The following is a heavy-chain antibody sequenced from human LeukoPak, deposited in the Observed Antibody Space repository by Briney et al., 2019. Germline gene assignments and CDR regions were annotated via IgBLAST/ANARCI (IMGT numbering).Heavy chain of an antibody. CDR2: ISGSGGTT. V-gene: IGHV3-23*01. CDR3: AKDRWRGSYYTFDY. J-gene: IGHJ4*02. CDR1: GFTFINYA. Sequence: PGGSLRLSCAASGFTFINYAMSWVRQAPGKGLEWVSAISGSGGTTDYADSVKGRFTISRDNSKNTLNLQMNSLIAEDTAIYYCAKDRWRGSYYTFDYWGQGTLVTVAS. D-gene: IGHD1-26*01.